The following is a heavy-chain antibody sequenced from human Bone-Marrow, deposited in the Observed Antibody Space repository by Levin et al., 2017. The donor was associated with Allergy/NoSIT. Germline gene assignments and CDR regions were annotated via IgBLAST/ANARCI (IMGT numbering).Heavy chain of an antibody. Sequence: QAGGSLRLSCEASGFTFNFYAMHWVRQAPGKGLEWVAYISYDGRDRSTGDSVKGRVSISRDDSKQSVHHQMYGLTPEDTALYYCTRGDYRSPLYYYTGMDVWGQGTMVIVSS. V-gene: IGHV3-30*04. J-gene: IGHJ6*02. CDR3: TRGDYRSPLYYYTGMDV. D-gene: IGHD4/OR15-4a*01. CDR1: GFTFNFYA. CDR2: ISYDGRDR.